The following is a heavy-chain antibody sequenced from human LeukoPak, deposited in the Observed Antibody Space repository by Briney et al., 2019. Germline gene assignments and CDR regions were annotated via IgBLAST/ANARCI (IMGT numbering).Heavy chain of an antibody. V-gene: IGHV1-24*01. Sequence: ASVKVSCKVSGYTLTELSMHWVRQAPGKGLEWMGGFDPEDGETIYAQKFQGRVTMTEDTSTDTAYMELSSLRSEDTAVYYCATDWSFVGGYYAGAFDIWGQGTMVTVSS. CDR1: GYTLTELS. D-gene: IGHD3-22*01. CDR2: FDPEDGET. CDR3: ATDWSFVGGYYAGAFDI. J-gene: IGHJ3*02.